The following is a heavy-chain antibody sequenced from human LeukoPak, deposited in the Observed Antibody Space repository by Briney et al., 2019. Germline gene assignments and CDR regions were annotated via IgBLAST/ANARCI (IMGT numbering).Heavy chain of an antibody. J-gene: IGHJ3*02. D-gene: IGHD2-15*01. V-gene: IGHV1-18*01. Sequence: ASVKVSCKASGYTFSNYGINGVRQAPGQGLEWMGWISAYNGNTNYAQKFQGRVTMTTDTSTSTAYMELRSLRSDDTAVYYCALSYIGVGAAFDIWGQGTKVTVSS. CDR1: GYTFSNYG. CDR2: ISAYNGNT. CDR3: ALSYIGVGAAFDI.